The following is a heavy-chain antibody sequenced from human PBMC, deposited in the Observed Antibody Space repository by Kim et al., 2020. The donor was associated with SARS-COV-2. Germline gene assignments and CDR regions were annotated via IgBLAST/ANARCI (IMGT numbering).Heavy chain of an antibody. V-gene: IGHV3-7*01. CDR3: VRGVL. CDR2: INQDGGEK. Sequence: GGSLRLSCVASGFTFSSPWMSWVRQTPGKGLEWVASINQDGGEKYYVDSVKGRFSISRDNAKNSLYLQMNSLRAEDTAVYYCVRGVLWGQGTLLTVSS. J-gene: IGHJ4*02. D-gene: IGHD2-2*01. CDR1: GFTFSSPW.